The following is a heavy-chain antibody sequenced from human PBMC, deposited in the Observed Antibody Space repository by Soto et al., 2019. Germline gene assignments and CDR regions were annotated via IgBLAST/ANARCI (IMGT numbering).Heavy chain of an antibody. Sequence: QVQLVQSGAEVKKPGSSVKVSCKASVGTFSSYAISWVRQAPGQELEWMGGIIPIFGTANYAQKFQGRVTITADESTSTAYMELSSLRSEDTAVYYCARGYCTNGVCYAFDYWGQGTLVTVSS. J-gene: IGHJ4*02. V-gene: IGHV1-69*12. CDR2: IIPIFGTA. CDR3: ARGYCTNGVCYAFDY. CDR1: VGTFSSYA. D-gene: IGHD2-8*01.